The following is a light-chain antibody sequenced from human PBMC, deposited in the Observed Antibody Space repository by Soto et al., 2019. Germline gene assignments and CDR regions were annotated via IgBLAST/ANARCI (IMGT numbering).Light chain of an antibody. V-gene: IGKV1-12*01. CDR3: QQAKDFPLT. Sequence: DIQMTQFPSSVSASVGDTVTITCRANQAIDDWLAWYQQKPGKAPKLLMYGSSTLQSGVPSHFSGSRSGTDFILTITSLQPGDFATYFCQQAKDFPLTFGGGTKVEIK. CDR2: GSS. CDR1: QAIDDW. J-gene: IGKJ4*01.